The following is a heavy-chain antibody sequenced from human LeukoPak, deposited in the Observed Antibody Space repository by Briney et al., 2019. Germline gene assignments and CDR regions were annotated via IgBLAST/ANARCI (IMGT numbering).Heavy chain of an antibody. D-gene: IGHD6-19*01. CDR1: GFTFSKYW. Sequence: GGSLRLSCAGTGFTFSKYWMNWVRQAPAKGLEWVANIKEDGSQIYYADSVKGRFTISRDNPKNSVSLQMNSLRAEDTAVYYCAGSSGWLFDYWGQGTLVAVSS. CDR2: IKEDGSQI. V-gene: IGHV3-7*01. CDR3: AGSSGWLFDY. J-gene: IGHJ4*02.